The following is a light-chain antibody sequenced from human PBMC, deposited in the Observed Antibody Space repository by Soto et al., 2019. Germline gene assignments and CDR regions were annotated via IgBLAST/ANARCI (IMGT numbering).Light chain of an antibody. CDR2: DVS. CDR1: SSYVGGYHY. Sequence: QSALTQPASVSGSPGQSITISCPGTSSYVGGYHYVSWYQQYPGKAPKVMIYDVSNRPSGVSNRFSGSKSGTTASLTISGLQAEDEADYYCSSYTSSITYVFGTGTKVTVL. J-gene: IGLJ1*01. CDR3: SSYTSSITYV. V-gene: IGLV2-14*01.